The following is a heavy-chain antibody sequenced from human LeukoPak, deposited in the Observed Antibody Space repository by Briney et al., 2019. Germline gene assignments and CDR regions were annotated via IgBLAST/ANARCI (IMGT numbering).Heavy chain of an antibody. CDR2: ISAYNGNT. CDR3: ARDEVSSVMSDAFDI. CDR1: GYTFTSYG. V-gene: IGHV1-18*04. Sequence: GASVKVSCKASGYTFTSYGISWVRQAPGQGLEWMGWISAYNGNTNYAQKLQGRVTMTTDTSTSTAYMELRSLRSDDTAVYYCARDEVSSVMSDAFDIWGQGTMVTVSS. D-gene: IGHD3-16*01. J-gene: IGHJ3*02.